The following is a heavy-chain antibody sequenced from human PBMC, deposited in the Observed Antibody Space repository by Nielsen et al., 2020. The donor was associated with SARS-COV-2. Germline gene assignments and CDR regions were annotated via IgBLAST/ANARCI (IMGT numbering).Heavy chain of an antibody. V-gene: IGHV3-11*05. CDR1: GFTFSDYY. J-gene: IGHJ3*02. CDR3: ARVRGSYAFDI. D-gene: IGHD3-10*01. Sequence: GGSLRLSCAASGFTFSDYYMSWIRRAPGKGLERVSYISSSSDTNYADSVKGRFAISRDNAKNSLYLQMNSLTAEDTAVYYCARVRGSYAFDIWGQGTMVTVSS. CDR2: ISSSSDT.